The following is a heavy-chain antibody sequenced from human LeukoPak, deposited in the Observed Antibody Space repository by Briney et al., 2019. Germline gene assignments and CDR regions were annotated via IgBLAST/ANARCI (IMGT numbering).Heavy chain of an antibody. J-gene: IGHJ4*02. D-gene: IGHD5-24*01. CDR1: GYTFKNYD. CDR3: ARATPGGLHGYSFDY. CDR2: MNPNSGNT. Sequence: ASVKVSCKASGYTFKNYDINWVLQATGHGLEWMGWMNPNSGNTGFAQKFQDRVSMTRDTSINTAYMELTSLRSGDTAVYYCARATPGGLHGYSFDYWGQGTVVTVYS. V-gene: IGHV1-8*02.